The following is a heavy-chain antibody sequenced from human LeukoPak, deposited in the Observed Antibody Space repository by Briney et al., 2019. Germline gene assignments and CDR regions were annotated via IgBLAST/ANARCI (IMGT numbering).Heavy chain of an antibody. V-gene: IGHV3-23*01. Sequence: GGALRLSCGAPGFTFCSYAMSLVRPAPGEGLGGGSAISGSGGSTYYADSVKGRFTISRDNSKNTLYLQMNSLRAEDTAVYYCAKDADTAMVTNWFDPWGQGTLVTVSS. D-gene: IGHD5-18*01. CDR2: ISGSGGST. J-gene: IGHJ5*02. CDR1: GFTFCSYA. CDR3: AKDADTAMVTNWFDP.